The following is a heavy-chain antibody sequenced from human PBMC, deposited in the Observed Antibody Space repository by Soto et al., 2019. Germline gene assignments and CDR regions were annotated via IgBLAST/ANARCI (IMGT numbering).Heavy chain of an antibody. Sequence: GESLKISCAASGFTFSSYPMNWVRQAPGKGLEWVAVISHDSKYIYYAESVKGRFSISRDNANNSLYLQMSGLRGEDTAVYYCARDSPMVGYCSSTTCVGGFDLWGQGTMVTVSS. V-gene: IGHV3-21*01. CDR2: ISHDSKYI. CDR1: GFTFSSYP. D-gene: IGHD2-2*01. CDR3: ARDSPMVGYCSSTTCVGGFDL. J-gene: IGHJ3*01.